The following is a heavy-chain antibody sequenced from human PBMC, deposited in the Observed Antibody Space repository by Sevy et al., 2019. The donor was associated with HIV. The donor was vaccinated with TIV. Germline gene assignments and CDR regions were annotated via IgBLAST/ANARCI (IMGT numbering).Heavy chain of an antibody. Sequence: GGSLRLSCAASGFTFSSYAMHWVRQAPGKGLEWVAVISYDGSNKYYADSVKGRFTISRDNSKNSLYLQMNSLRAEDTAVYYCARDPAAAGSSYFDYWGQGTLVTVSS. V-gene: IGHV3-30-3*01. CDR3: ARDPAAAGSSYFDY. CDR1: GFTFSSYA. J-gene: IGHJ4*02. CDR2: ISYDGSNK. D-gene: IGHD6-13*01.